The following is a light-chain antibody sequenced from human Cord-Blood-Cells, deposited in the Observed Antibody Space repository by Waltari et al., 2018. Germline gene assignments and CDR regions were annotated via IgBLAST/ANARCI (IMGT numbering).Light chain of an antibody. CDR3: QQSYSTPFT. CDR2: AAS. CDR1: QGISSY. V-gene: IGKV1-39*01. J-gene: IGKJ3*01. Sequence: DIQMTQSPSSLSASVGDRVTSTCRASQGISSYLNWYQQEPGKAPKLLIYAASSLQSGVPSRFSGSGSGTDFTLTISSLQPEDFATYYCQQSYSTPFTFGPGTKVDIK.